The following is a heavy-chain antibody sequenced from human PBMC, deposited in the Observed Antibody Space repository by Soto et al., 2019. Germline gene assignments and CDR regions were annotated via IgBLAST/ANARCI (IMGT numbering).Heavy chain of an antibody. D-gene: IGHD2-15*01. V-gene: IGHV3-33*01. CDR1: GFTFSSYG. CDR2: IWYDESKK. Sequence: GGSLRLSCAASGFTFSSYGMHWVRQAPGKGLEWVANIWYDESKKYYADSVKGRFSISRDNSKNTLYLQMNSLRAEDAAVYYCATKVVIGGIGFVDYWGQGILVTVSS. CDR3: ATKVVIGGIGFVDY. J-gene: IGHJ4*02.